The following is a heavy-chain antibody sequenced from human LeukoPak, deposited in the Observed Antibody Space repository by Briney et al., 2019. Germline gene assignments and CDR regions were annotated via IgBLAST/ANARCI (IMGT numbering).Heavy chain of an antibody. V-gene: IGHV3-48*03. CDR2: ISSSGFNI. CDR3: AREVTPFY. D-gene: IGHD4-23*01. J-gene: IGHJ4*02. CDR1: GFTFSSYE. Sequence: GGSLGLSCAVSGFTFSSYEMNWVRQAPGKGLEWVSYISSSGFNIYYADSVKGRFTISRDNAKNSLYLQMNSLRAEDTAVYYCAREVTPFYWGQGTLVTVSS.